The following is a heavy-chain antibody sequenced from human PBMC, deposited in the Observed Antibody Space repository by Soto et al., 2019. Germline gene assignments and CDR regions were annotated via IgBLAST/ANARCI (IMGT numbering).Heavy chain of an antibody. CDR1: GFTFSSYA. J-gene: IGHJ4*02. CDR3: AKDGYSSSWYSGY. V-gene: IGHV3-23*01. Sequence: PGGSMRLSCAASGFTFSSYAISWVRQAPGKGLEWVSAISGSGGSTYYAESVKGRFTISRDNSKNTLYMQMNSLRAEDTAVYYCAKDGYSSSWYSGYWGQGTLVTVSS. D-gene: IGHD6-13*01. CDR2: ISGSGGST.